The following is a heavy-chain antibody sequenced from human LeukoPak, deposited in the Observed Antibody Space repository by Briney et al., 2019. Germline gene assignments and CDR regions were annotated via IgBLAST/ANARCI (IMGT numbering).Heavy chain of an antibody. Sequence: SETLSLTCAVYGGSFSGYYWSWIRQPPGKGLEWIGEINHSGSTNYNPSLKSRVTISLDTSKNQFSLKLSSVTAADTAVYYCASLIEGAFDIWGQGTMVTVSS. CDR3: ASLIEGAFDI. D-gene: IGHD2-15*01. CDR2: INHSGST. V-gene: IGHV4-34*01. CDR1: GGSFSGYY. J-gene: IGHJ3*02.